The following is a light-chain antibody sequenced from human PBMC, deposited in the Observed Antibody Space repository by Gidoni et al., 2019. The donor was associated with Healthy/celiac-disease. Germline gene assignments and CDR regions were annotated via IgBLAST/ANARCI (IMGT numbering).Light chain of an antibody. Sequence: EIVLTQSPATLSLSPGERATLSCRASQSVSRYLAWYQPKPGQAPRLLSYDASNRATGIPARFSGSGSGTDFTLTISSLEPEDFAVYYCQQRSNWPPLTFGGGTKVEIK. CDR2: DAS. J-gene: IGKJ4*01. V-gene: IGKV3-11*01. CDR1: QSVSRY. CDR3: QQRSNWPPLT.